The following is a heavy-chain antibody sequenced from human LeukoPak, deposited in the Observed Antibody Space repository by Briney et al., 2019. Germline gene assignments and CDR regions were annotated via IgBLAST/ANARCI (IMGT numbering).Heavy chain of an antibody. V-gene: IGHV1-18*01. Sequence: ASVTVSCKASGYTFTSYGISWVRQAPGQGLEWMGWISAYNGNTNYAQKLQGRVTMTTDTSTSTAYMELRSLRSDDTAVYYCAREQSSQQRTPAYSQLWGQDTVVTVPS. CDR1: GYTFTSYG. J-gene: IGHJ1*01. CDR3: AREQSSQQRTPAYSQL. D-gene: IGHD6-13*01. CDR2: ISAYNGNT.